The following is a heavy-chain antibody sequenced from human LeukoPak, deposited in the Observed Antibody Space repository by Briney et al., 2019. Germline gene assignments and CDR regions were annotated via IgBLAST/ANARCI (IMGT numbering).Heavy chain of an antibody. D-gene: IGHD3-3*01. CDR3: ARDRAWNYFDY. Sequence: GGSLRLSCAPSGFTFSRHGMHWVRQAPGKGLEWVAIISNDGSRKYYAHSVEGRFTISRDNSKNALYLQMDSLRAEDTAVYYCARDRAWNYFDYWGQGTLVTVSS. J-gene: IGHJ4*02. CDR2: ISNDGSRK. V-gene: IGHV3-30*03. CDR1: GFTFSRHG.